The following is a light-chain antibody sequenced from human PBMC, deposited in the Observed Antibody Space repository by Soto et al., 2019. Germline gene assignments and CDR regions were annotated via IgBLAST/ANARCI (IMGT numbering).Light chain of an antibody. Sequence: SYVVTQPPSVSVAPGQTARVTCGGNDIGSKSVHGHQQKPGQAPVLVVYDDRDRPSGIPERFSGSNSGNTATLTIRRVEAGDEVDYYCRVWDSSSAHWVFGGGTKLTVL. CDR2: DDR. V-gene: IGLV3-21*02. J-gene: IGLJ3*02. CDR3: RVWDSSSAHWV. CDR1: DIGSKS.